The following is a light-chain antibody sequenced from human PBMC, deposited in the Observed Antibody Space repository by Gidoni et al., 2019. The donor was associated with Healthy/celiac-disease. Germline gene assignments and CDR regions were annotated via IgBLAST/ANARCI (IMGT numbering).Light chain of an antibody. CDR1: NIGSKS. J-gene: IGLJ2*01. CDR2: YDS. Sequence: SYVLTQPPSVSVAPGKTARITCGGNNIGSKSVHWYQQKPGQAPVLVIYYDSDRPSGIPERFSGSNSGNTATLTISRVEAGDEADYYCQVWDSSSEHQVFGGGTKLTVL. V-gene: IGLV3-21*04. CDR3: QVWDSSSEHQV.